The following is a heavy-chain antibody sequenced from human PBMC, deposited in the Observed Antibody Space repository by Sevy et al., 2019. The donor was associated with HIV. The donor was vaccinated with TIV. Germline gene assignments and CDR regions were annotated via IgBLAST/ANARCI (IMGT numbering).Heavy chain of an antibody. Sequence: GGSLRLSCAASGFTFSNYDMHWIRQAPGKGLDWVALISHDERYKNYAESVKVRFTISRDNFKNTLFLQMDSLRPEDTAVYFCARLVSCGGDCYYLDSWGQRALVTVSS. CDR2: ISHDERYK. V-gene: IGHV3-30*04. CDR3: ARLVSCGGDCYYLDS. CDR1: GFTFSNYD. D-gene: IGHD2-21*02. J-gene: IGHJ4*02.